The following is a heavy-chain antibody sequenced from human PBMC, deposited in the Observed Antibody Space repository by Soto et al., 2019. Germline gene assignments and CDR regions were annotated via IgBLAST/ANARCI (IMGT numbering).Heavy chain of an antibody. V-gene: IGHV4-39*01. D-gene: IGHD7-27*01. CDR1: GGSISSSSYY. J-gene: IGHJ6*03. CDR3: ARRVRNWGRYMDV. Sequence: PSETLSLTCTVSGGSISSSSYYWGWIRQPPGKGLEWIGSIYYSGSTYYNPSLKSRVTISVDTSKNQFSLKLSSVTAADTAVYYCARRVRNWGRYMDVWGKGTTVTVSS. CDR2: IYYSGST.